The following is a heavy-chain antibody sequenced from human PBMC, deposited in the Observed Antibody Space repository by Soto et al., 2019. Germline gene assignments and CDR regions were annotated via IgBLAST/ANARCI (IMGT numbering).Heavy chain of an antibody. CDR3: ARDDAPLRVSSYMDV. D-gene: IGHD2-2*01. V-gene: IGHV3-21*01. J-gene: IGHJ6*03. CDR1: GFTFSSYS. CDR2: ISSSSSYI. Sequence: GGSLRLSCAASGFTFSSYSMNWVRQAPGKGLEWVSSISSSSSYIYYADSVKGRFTISRDNAKNSLYLQMNSLRAEDTAVYYCARDDAPLRVSSYMDVWGKGTTVTVSS.